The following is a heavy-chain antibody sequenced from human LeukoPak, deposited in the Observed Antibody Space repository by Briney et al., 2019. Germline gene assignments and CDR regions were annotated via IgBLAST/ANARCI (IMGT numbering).Heavy chain of an antibody. J-gene: IGHJ4*02. Sequence: SETLSLTCTVSGGSISSGGYYWSWIRQHPGKGLEWIGYIYYSGSTYYNPSLKSRVTISVDTSKNQFSLKLSSVTAADTAVYYCARGQQLAFDYWGQGTLVTVSS. V-gene: IGHV4-31*03. CDR2: IYYSGST. CDR3: ARGQQLAFDY. CDR1: GGSISSGGYY. D-gene: IGHD6-13*01.